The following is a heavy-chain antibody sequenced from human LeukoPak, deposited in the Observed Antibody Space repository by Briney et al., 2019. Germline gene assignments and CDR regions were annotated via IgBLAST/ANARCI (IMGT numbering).Heavy chain of an antibody. J-gene: IGHJ4*02. CDR1: GGSIRSYY. CDR2: IHYSGST. V-gene: IGHV4-59*01. D-gene: IGHD4-17*01. Sequence: SETLSLTCTVSGGSIRSYYWSWIRQPPGKGLEWIGDIHYSGSTNYNPSLKSRVSISVDTSKNQFSLKLSSVTAADTAVYYCARTGSTVTMLYPFDHWGQGTLVTVSS. CDR3: ARTGSTVTMLYPFDH.